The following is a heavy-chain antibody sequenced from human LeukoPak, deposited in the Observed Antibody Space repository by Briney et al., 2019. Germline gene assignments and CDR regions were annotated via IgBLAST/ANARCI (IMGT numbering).Heavy chain of an antibody. CDR2: ISGSGANT. Sequence: GGSLRLSCAASGFTFSSYAMNWVRQAPGKGLEWVSTISGSGANTYNADSVKGWFTISRDNSKNTLYLQMNSLKAEDAAVYFCAKAPVTSCRGAYCYPFDSWGQGTLVTVSS. V-gene: IGHV3-23*01. D-gene: IGHD2-21*01. J-gene: IGHJ4*02. CDR1: GFTFSSYA. CDR3: AKAPVTSCRGAYCYPFDS.